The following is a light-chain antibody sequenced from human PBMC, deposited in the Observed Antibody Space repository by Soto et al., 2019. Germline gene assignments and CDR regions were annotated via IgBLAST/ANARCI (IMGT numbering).Light chain of an antibody. Sequence: DTQMTQSPSTLSASVGDTVTITCRARQNINNWLAWYQQKPEKVPKLLIYGASTLEDGVPSRFSGSRSGTGFTLTINSLQADDFATYYCQRYDGYFGQGTKLEIK. CDR2: GAS. J-gene: IGKJ2*01. CDR1: QNINNW. CDR3: QRYDGY. V-gene: IGKV1-5*01.